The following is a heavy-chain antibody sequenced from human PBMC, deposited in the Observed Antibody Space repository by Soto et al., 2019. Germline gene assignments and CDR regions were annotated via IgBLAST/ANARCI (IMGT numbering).Heavy chain of an antibody. CDR1: GGSISSRDYY. V-gene: IGHV4-31*03. Sequence: SETLSLTCTISGGSISSRDYYWSWIRQHPGKGLEWIGYIYYSGNTNYNPSLKSRVTISLDTSKNQFSLKLSSVTAADTAVYYCARSPENYYGQGSYFFDNWGQGTLVTVSS. J-gene: IGHJ4*02. D-gene: IGHD3-10*01. CDR2: IYYSGNT. CDR3: ARSPENYYGQGSYFFDN.